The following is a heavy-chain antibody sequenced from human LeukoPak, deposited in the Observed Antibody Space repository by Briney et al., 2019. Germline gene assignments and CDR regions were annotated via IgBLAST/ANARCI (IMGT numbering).Heavy chain of an antibody. CDR1: GFTFDDYA. V-gene: IGHV3-9*01. CDR2: ISGNSGSI. J-gene: IGHJ4*02. D-gene: IGHD3-10*01. CDR3: AKGPHYYGSGSYSPPDY. Sequence: PGGSLRLSCAASGFTFDDYAMHWVRQAPGKGLEWVSGISGNSGSIGYADSVKGRFTISRDNAKNSLYLQMNSLRAEDTALYYCAKGPHYYGSGSYSPPDYWGQGTLVTVSS.